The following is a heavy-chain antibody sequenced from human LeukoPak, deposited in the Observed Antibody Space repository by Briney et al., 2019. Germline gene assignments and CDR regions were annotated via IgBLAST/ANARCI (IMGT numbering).Heavy chain of an antibody. D-gene: IGHD3-22*01. V-gene: IGHV5-51*01. CDR3: ATTGYYYGHFQR. CDR1: GSIFTNSW. Sequence: GESLKISCTGSGSIFTNSWIGWVRQMPGKGLEWMGIIYPGDSDTRYSPSFQGQVTISADKSISSAYLQWSSLKASDTAMYYCATTGYYYGHFQRWGQGTQVTVS. CDR2: IYPGDSDT. J-gene: IGHJ1*01.